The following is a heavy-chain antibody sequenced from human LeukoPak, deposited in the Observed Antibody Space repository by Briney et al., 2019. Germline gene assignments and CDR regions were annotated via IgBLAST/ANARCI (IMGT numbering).Heavy chain of an antibody. CDR3: ARDQGGYSGYDSYYFDY. CDR2: IYHSGST. J-gene: IGHJ4*02. Sequence: TLSLTCAVSGGSISSGGYSWSWIRQPPGKGLEWIGYIYHSGSTYYNPSLKSRVTISVDRSKNQFSLKLSSVTAADTAVYYCARDQGGYSGYDSYYFDYWGQGTLVTVSS. V-gene: IGHV4-30-2*01. D-gene: IGHD5-12*01. CDR1: GGSISSGGYS.